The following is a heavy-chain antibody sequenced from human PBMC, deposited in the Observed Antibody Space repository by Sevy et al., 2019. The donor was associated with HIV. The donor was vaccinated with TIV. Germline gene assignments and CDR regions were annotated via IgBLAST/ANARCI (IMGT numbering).Heavy chain of an antibody. D-gene: IGHD5-18*01. V-gene: IGHV3-43D*03. CDR2: ISWDGGST. CDR3: AKDKGTDTAMVTAPYYYYGMDV. Sequence: GGSLRLSCAASGFTFDDYAMHWVRQAPGKGLEWVSLISWDGGSTYYADSVKGRFTISRDNSKNSLYLQMNSLRAEDTALYYYAKDKGTDTAMVTAPYYYYGMDVWGQGTTVTVSS. CDR1: GFTFDDYA. J-gene: IGHJ6*02.